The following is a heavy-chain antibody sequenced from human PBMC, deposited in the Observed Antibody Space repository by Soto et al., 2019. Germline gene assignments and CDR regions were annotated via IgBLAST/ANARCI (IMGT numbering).Heavy chain of an antibody. CDR1: GFTFTNYW. Sequence: GGSLRLSCAASGFTFTNYWMSWVRQAPGKGLEWVANIKQDGSEKYYADSAKGLFIISRDNAKTSLYLQMNSLRAEDTAVYYCARDMGVFWSGYPEGGFDYWGQGT. CDR3: ARDMGVFWSGYPEGGFDY. J-gene: IGHJ4*02. CDR2: IKQDGSEK. D-gene: IGHD3-3*01. V-gene: IGHV3-7*01.